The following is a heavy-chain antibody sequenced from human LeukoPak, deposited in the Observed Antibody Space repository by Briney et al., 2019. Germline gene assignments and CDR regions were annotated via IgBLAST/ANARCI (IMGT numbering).Heavy chain of an antibody. J-gene: IGHJ4*02. Sequence: GRSLRLSCAASGFTFDDYAMHWVQQAPGKGLEWVSGISWNSGSIGYADSVKGRFTISRDNAKNSLYLQMNSLRAEDTALYYCAKLGSSGYTHFDYWGQGTLVTVSS. V-gene: IGHV3-9*01. CDR1: GFTFDDYA. CDR2: ISWNSGSI. CDR3: AKLGSSGYTHFDY. D-gene: IGHD3-3*01.